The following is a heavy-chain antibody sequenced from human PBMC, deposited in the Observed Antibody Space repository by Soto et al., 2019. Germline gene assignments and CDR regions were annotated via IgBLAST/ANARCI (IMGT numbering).Heavy chain of an antibody. V-gene: IGHV3-21*01. CDR2: ISSSSSYI. D-gene: IGHD2-8*01. Sequence: LRLSCAASGFTFSSYSMNWVRQAPGKGLEWVSSISSSSSYIYYADSVKGRFTISRDNAKNSLYLQMNSLRAEDTAVYYCARAPEYCTNGVCYGADYWGQGTLVTVSS. CDR3: ARAPEYCTNGVCYGADY. CDR1: GFTFSSYS. J-gene: IGHJ4*02.